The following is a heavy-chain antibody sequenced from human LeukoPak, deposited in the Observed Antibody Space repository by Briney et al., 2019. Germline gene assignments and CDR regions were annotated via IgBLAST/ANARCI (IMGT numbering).Heavy chain of an antibody. CDR2: IYYSGST. CDR1: GGSLSTHH. Sequence: SETLSLTCVVSGGSLSTHHWGWIRQPPGKGLEWIGSIYYSGSTYYNPSLKSRVTISVDTSKNQFSLKLSSVTAADTAVYYCARLGDYVWGSYRYTDAFDIWGQGTMVTVSS. J-gene: IGHJ3*02. D-gene: IGHD3-16*02. V-gene: IGHV4-39*01. CDR3: ARLGDYVWGSYRYTDAFDI.